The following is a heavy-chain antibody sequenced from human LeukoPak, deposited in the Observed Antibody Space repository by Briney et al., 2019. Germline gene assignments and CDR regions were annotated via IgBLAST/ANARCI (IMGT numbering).Heavy chain of an antibody. CDR3: ARDGNRLATTLLRLVRFDY. J-gene: IGHJ4*02. Sequence: SETLSLTCAVSGGSISSSNWWSWIRQPPGKGLEWIGEIYHSGSTNYNPSLKSRVTISVDKSKNQFSLKLSSVTAADTAVYYCARDGNRLATTLLRLVRFDYWGQGTLVTVSS. V-gene: IGHV4-4*02. CDR1: GGSISSSNW. CDR2: IYHSGST. D-gene: IGHD1-26*01.